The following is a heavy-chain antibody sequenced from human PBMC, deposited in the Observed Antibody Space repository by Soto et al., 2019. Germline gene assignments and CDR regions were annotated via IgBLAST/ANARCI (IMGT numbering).Heavy chain of an antibody. Sequence: ASVKVSCTASGYTFTSYAMHWVRQAPGQRLEWMGWINAGNGNTKYSQKFQGRVTITRDTSASTAYMELSSLRSEDTAVYYCARDYDYGWFDPWGQGTLVTVSS. CDR2: INAGNGNT. CDR3: ARDYDYGWFDP. D-gene: IGHD4-17*01. CDR1: GYTFTSYA. V-gene: IGHV1-3*01. J-gene: IGHJ5*02.